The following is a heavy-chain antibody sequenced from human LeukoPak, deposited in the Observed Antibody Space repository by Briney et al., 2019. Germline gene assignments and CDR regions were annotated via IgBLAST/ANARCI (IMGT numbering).Heavy chain of an antibody. V-gene: IGHV3-53*01. CDR2: IYTDAST. CDR3: IRDYGDY. Sequence: PGGSLRLSCAASGFTVSRKYMSWVRQAPGKGPEWVAVIYTDASTYYADSVKGRFTISRDNSKNTVYLQMNSLRAEDTAVYYCIRDYGDYWGQGTLVTVSS. J-gene: IGHJ4*02. D-gene: IGHD4/OR15-4a*01. CDR1: GFTVSRKY.